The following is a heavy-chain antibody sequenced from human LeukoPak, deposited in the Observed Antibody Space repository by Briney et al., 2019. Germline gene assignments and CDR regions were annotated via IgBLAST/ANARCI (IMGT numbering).Heavy chain of an antibody. CDR2: TYYRSKWYN. J-gene: IGHJ3*02. CDR1: GDSVSSNSAA. Sequence: SQTLSLTCAISGDSVSSNSAAWNWIRQSPSRGLEWLGRTYYRSKWYNDYAVSVKSRITINPDTSKNQFSLQLNSVTPEDTAVYYCARDYSGHSSGWYRGNGDAFDIWGQGTMVTVSS. V-gene: IGHV6-1*01. D-gene: IGHD6-19*01. CDR3: ARDYSGHSSGWYRGNGDAFDI.